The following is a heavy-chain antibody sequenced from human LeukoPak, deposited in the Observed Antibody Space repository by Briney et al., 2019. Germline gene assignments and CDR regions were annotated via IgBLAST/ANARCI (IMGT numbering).Heavy chain of an antibody. V-gene: IGHV3-48*01. J-gene: IGHJ4*02. CDR1: GFTFSSYS. Sequence: PGGSLRLSCAASGFTFSSYSMNWVRQAPGKGLEWVSYISSSSSTIYYAGSVKGRFTIYRDNAKNSLYLQMNSLRAEDTAVYYCAREETDFNYDILTGYYINYFDYWGQGTLVTVSS. CDR3: AREETDFNYDILTGYYINYFDY. D-gene: IGHD3-9*01. CDR2: ISSSSSTI.